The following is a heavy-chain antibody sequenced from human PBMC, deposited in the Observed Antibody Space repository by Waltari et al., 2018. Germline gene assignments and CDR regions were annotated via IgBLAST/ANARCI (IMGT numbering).Heavy chain of an antibody. D-gene: IGHD6-19*01. V-gene: IGHV3-74*01. CDR3: ARGGMVQLWPLDY. CDR2: FKNDGGST. Sequence: EVQLVESGGGLVQPGGSLRLSCAASGFTFSDYWMHWARQAPGEGLVWVSRFKNDGGSTRYADSVKGRFTISSDNAKNTLYLEMNSLRAEDTAVYYCARGGMVQLWPLDYWGQGTLVTVSS. J-gene: IGHJ4*02. CDR1: GFTFSDYW.